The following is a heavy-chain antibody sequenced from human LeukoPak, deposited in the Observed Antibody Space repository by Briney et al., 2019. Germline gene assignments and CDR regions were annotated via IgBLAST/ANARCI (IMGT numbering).Heavy chain of an antibody. Sequence: PGGSLRLSCAASGFTFSSYSMNWVRQAPGKGLEWVSSISSSSSYIYYADSVKGRFTISRDNVKNSLYLQMNSLRAEDTAVYYCARGRRLLLWFGDPYYYYYGMDVWGQGTTVTVSS. J-gene: IGHJ6*02. D-gene: IGHD3-10*01. CDR3: ARGRRLLLWFGDPYYYYYGMDV. CDR1: GFTFSSYS. CDR2: ISSSSSYI. V-gene: IGHV3-21*01.